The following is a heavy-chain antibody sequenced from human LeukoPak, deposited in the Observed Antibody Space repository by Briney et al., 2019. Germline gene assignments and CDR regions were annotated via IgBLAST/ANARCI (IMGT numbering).Heavy chain of an antibody. Sequence: GGSLRLSCAASEFTVSSNYMNWVLQAPGKGLEWVSFIYSGGSTYYADSVRGRFTISRDSSKNTLYLQMNSLRAEDTAVYYCARGTKGSYHLNWFDSWGQGTLVTVSS. CDR2: IYSGGST. V-gene: IGHV3-66*01. CDR1: EFTVSSNY. J-gene: IGHJ5*01. CDR3: ARGTKGSYHLNWFDS. D-gene: IGHD3-10*01.